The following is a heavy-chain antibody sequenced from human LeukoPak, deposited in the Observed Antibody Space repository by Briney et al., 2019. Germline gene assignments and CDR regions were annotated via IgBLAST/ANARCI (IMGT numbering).Heavy chain of an antibody. D-gene: IGHD3-10*01. CDR1: GFTFSSYE. V-gene: IGHV3-48*03. Sequence: SGGSLRLSCAASGFTFSSYEMNWVRQAPGKGLEWVSYISSSGSTIYYADSVKGRFTISRDNAKNSLYLQMNSLRAEDTAAYYCARVTMVRGVIITWLDAFDIWGQGTMVTVSS. CDR3: ARVTMVRGVIITWLDAFDI. CDR2: ISSSGSTI. J-gene: IGHJ3*02.